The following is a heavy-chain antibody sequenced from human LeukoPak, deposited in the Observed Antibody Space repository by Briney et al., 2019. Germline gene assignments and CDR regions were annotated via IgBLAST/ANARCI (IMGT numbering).Heavy chain of an antibody. CDR2: ISSSGSII. J-gene: IGHJ3*02. Sequence: PGGSLRLSCAASGFTFSDYFMSWIRQAPGKGLEWVSYISSSGSIIYYEDSVKGRFTISRDNSKNLLYLQMNSLRAESTAVYYCAKGGMAARPMGEWVTYCSGGSCHGLDIWGQGTMVTVSS. CDR3: AKGGMAARPMGEWVTYCSGGSCHGLDI. V-gene: IGHV3-11*04. CDR1: GFTFSDYF. D-gene: IGHD2-15*01.